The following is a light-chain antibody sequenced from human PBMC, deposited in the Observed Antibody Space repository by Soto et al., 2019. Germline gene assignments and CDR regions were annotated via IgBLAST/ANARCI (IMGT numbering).Light chain of an antibody. CDR2: AAS. J-gene: IGKJ1*01. CDR1: QSVGNN. V-gene: IGKV3-15*01. Sequence: EIVLAHSAAPLSFSTGERAPLPRGASQSVGNNSAWYRQKPGQAPRLLVYAASTRATGVPARFSGSGSGTEFTLIISIVQSEDFAVYYCQQYNSSPSTFGQGTKVDIK. CDR3: QQYNSSPST.